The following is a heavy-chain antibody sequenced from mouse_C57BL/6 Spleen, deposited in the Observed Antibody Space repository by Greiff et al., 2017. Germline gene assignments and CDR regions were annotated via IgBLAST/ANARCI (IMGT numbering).Heavy chain of an antibody. CDR2: ISYDGSN. Sequence: EVQLQESGPGLVKPSQSLSLTCSVTGYSITSGYYWNWIRQFPGNKLEWMGYISYDGSNNYNPSLKNRISITRDTSKNQFFLKLNSVTTEDTATYYCARAPRNYAMDYWCQGTSVTVSS. V-gene: IGHV3-6*01. CDR1: GYSITSGYY. J-gene: IGHJ4*01. CDR3: ARAPRNYAMDY.